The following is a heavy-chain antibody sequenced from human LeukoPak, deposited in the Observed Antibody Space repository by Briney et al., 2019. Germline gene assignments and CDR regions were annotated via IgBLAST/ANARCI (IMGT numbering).Heavy chain of an antibody. J-gene: IGHJ6*02. CDR3: AREGVLPRRVGMDV. CDR1: GGSLSSSY. Sequence: SETLSLTCTVSGGSLSSSYWTWIRQPPGKGLEWIGYIYYSGSTNYNPSLRRRVTISIDTSKNQFSLKLSSVTAADTAVYYCAREGVLPRRVGMDVWGQGTTVTVSS. D-gene: IGHD2-8*01. V-gene: IGHV4-59*01. CDR2: IYYSGST.